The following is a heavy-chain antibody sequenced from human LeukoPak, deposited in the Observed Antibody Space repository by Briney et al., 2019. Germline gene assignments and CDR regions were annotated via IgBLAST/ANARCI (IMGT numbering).Heavy chain of an antibody. J-gene: IGHJ3*02. CDR2: IYYSGST. D-gene: IGHD1-26*01. CDR3: ARDSISGSYLDDAFDI. V-gene: IGHV4-59*01. CDR1: GGSISSYY. Sequence: SETLSLTCTVSGGSISSYYWSWIRQPPGKGLEWIGYIYYSGSTNYNPSLKSRVTISVDTSKNQSSLKLSSVTAADTAVYYCARDSISGSYLDDAFDIWGQGTMVTVSS.